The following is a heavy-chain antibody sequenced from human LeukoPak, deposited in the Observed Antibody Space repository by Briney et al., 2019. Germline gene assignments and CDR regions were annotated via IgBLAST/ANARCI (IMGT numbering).Heavy chain of an antibody. J-gene: IGHJ4*02. CDR3: ARAKKYYDYVWGSYRRNVDY. V-gene: IGHV1-8*01. CDR1: GYTFTSYD. CDR2: MNPNSGNT. Sequence: ASVKVSCTASGYTFTSYDINWVRQATGQGLEWMGWMNPNSGNTGYAQKFQGRVTMTRNTSISTAYMELSSLRSGDTAVYYCARAKKYYDYVWGSYRRNVDYWGQGTLVTVSS. D-gene: IGHD3-16*02.